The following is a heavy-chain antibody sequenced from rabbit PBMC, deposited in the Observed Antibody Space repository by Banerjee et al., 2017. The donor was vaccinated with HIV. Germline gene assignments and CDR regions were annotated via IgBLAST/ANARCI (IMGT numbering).Heavy chain of an antibody. J-gene: IGHJ4*01. V-gene: IGHV1S40*01. D-gene: IGHD4-2*01. CDR3: ARDRGASSSPYYFNL. CDR1: GFSFSSSYW. CDR2: IFAGSSGST. Sequence: QSLEESGGDLVQPGASLTLTCTASGFSFSSSYWICWVRQAPGKGLEWIACIFAGSSGSTYYASWAKGRFTISKTSSTTVTLQMTSLTAADTATYFCARDRGASSSPYYFNLWGQGTLVTVS.